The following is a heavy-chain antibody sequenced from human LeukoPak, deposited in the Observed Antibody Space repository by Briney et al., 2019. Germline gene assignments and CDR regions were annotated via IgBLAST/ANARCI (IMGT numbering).Heavy chain of an antibody. D-gene: IGHD6-13*01. J-gene: IGHJ4*02. Sequence: GGSLRLSCSASGFIISNYAMHWVRQAPGKGLEYVSAISANGGSTYYADSVKGRFTISRDNSKNTLYLQMSSLRAEDTAIYHCVKDLYRGDTSSWYYFNYWGQGTLVTVSS. V-gene: IGHV3-64D*06. CDR3: VKDLYRGDTSSWYYFNY. CDR1: GFIISNYA. CDR2: ISANGGST.